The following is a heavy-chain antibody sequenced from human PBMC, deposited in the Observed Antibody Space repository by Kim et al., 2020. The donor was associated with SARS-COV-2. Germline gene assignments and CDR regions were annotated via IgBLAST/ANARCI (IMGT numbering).Heavy chain of an antibody. CDR3: ARASRTVVVITYFDY. V-gene: IGHV1-46*01. Sequence: QKFQGRVTMTRDTSTSTVYMELSSLRSEDTAVYYCARASRTVVVITYFDYWGQGTLVTVSS. J-gene: IGHJ4*02. D-gene: IGHD3-22*01.